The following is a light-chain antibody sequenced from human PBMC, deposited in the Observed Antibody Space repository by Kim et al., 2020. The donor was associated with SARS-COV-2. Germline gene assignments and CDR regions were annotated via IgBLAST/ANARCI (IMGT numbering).Light chain of an antibody. CDR2: EDN. Sequence: NFMLTQPHSLSESPGKTITISCTRSSGSIASNYVQWYQQRPGSAPTPVIYEDNQRPSGVPDRFSGSVDSSSNSASLTISGLRTEDEADYYCQSYENNYWVFGGGTKLTVL. CDR1: SGSIASNY. V-gene: IGLV6-57*03. J-gene: IGLJ3*02. CDR3: QSYENNYWV.